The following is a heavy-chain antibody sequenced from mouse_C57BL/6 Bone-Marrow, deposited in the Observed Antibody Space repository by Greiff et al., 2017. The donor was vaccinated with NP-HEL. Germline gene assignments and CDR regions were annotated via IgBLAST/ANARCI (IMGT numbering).Heavy chain of an antibody. Sequence: VQRVESDAELVKPGASVKISCKVSGYTFTDHTIHWMKQRPEQGLEWIGYIYPRDGSTKYNEKFKGKATLTADKSSSTAYMQLNSLTSEDSAVYFCARAYYSNPWFAYWGQGTLVTVSA. V-gene: IGHV1-78*01. CDR2: IYPRDGST. CDR3: ARAYYSNPWFAY. CDR1: GYTFTDHT. D-gene: IGHD2-5*01. J-gene: IGHJ3*01.